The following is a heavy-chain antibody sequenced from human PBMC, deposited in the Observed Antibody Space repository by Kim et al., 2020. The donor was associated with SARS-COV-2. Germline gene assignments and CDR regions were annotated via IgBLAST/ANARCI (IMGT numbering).Heavy chain of an antibody. CDR3: ARKRGGPSGYYGMDV. J-gene: IGHJ6*02. Sequence: ASVKVSCKASGYTFTSYYMHWVRQAPGQGLEWMGIINPSGGSTSYTQKFQGRVTMTRDTSTSTVYMELSSLRSEDTAVYYCARKRGGPSGYYGMDVWGQGTTVTVSS. CDR2: INPSGGST. CDR1: GYTFTSYY. D-gene: IGHD1-26*01. V-gene: IGHV1-46*01.